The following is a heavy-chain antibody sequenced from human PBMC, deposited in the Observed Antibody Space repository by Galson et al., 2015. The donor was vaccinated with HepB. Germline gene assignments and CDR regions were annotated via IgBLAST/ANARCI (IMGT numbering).Heavy chain of an antibody. CDR2: ISSSSSYI. V-gene: IGHV3-21*01. J-gene: IGHJ5*02. CDR3: ASIYGYRNWFDP. D-gene: IGHD5-18*01. Sequence: SLRLSCAASGFTFSSCSMNWVRQAPGKGLEWVSSISSSSSYIYYADSVKGRFTISRDNAKNSLYLQMNSLRAEDTAVYYCASIYGYRNWFDPWGQGTLVTVYS. CDR1: GFTFSSCS.